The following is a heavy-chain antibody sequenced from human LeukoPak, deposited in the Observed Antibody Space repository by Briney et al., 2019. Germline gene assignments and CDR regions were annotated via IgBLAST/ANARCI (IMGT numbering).Heavy chain of an antibody. Sequence: PSETLSLTCTVSGGSISSSNYYWGWIRQPPGKGLEWVSSISSSSSYIYYADSVKGRFAISRDNAKNSLYLQMNSLRAEDTAVYYCARDLSTGLWFGESTAGYYGMDVWGQGTTVTVSS. V-gene: IGHV3-21*01. CDR3: ARDLSTGLWFGESTAGYYGMDV. CDR2: ISSSSSYI. J-gene: IGHJ6*02. CDR1: GGSISSSN. D-gene: IGHD3-10*01.